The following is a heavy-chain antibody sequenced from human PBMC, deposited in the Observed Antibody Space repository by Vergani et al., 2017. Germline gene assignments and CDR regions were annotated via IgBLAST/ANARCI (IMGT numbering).Heavy chain of an antibody. CDR3: AXDASSSSWSPYYFYMDV. Sequence: QVQLVQSGAEVKKPGSSVKVSCKASGGTFSNYAFSWVRQAPGQGLEWMGGIIPLFGTPNYAQKFYGRVTITADDSTSTAYMELSNLTSDDTAMYYCAXDASSSSWSPYYFYMDVWGKGTTVTVSS. D-gene: IGHD6-13*01. CDR1: GGTFSNYA. J-gene: IGHJ6*03. CDR2: IIPLFGTP. V-gene: IGHV1-69*13.